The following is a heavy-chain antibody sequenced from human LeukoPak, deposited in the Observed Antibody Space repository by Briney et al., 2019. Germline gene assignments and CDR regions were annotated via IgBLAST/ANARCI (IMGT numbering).Heavy chain of an antibody. CDR2: IRYDGSNK. V-gene: IGHV3-30*02. CDR1: GFTFSTFG. D-gene: IGHD3-22*01. Sequence: GGSLRLSCAASGFAASGFTFSTFGMHWVRQAPGKGLEWVAFIRYDGSNKYYADSVKGRFTISRDDSKNTLYLQMNSLRAEDTAVYYCARGSYYYDSSGYYSLGGFDYWGQGTLVTVSS. J-gene: IGHJ4*02. CDR3: ARGSYYYDSSGYYSLGGFDY.